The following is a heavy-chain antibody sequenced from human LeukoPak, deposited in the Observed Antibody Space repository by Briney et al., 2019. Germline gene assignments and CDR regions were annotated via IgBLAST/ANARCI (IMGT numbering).Heavy chain of an antibody. D-gene: IGHD3-22*01. CDR2: IYHSGST. CDR3: ARDNDSSGYYYAFRY. V-gene: IGHV4-4*02. J-gene: IGHJ4*02. Sequence: SGTLSLTCAVSGGSISSSNWWSWVRQPPGKGLEWIGEIYHSGSTNYNPSLKSRVTISVDKSKNQFSLKLSSVTAADTAEYYCARDNDSSGYYYAFRYWGQGTLVTVSS. CDR1: GGSISSSNW.